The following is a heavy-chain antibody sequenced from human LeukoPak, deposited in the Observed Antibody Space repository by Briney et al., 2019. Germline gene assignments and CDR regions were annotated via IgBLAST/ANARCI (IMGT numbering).Heavy chain of an antibody. CDR3: ARDLRIVGGMGY. V-gene: IGHV3-74*01. CDR2: INNDGSST. CDR1: GFTFSSYW. Sequence: GGSLRLSCAVSGFTFSSYWMDWVRQAPGKGLVWVSRINNDGSSTNYADSVEGRFTISRNNAKNTLYLQMNSLRAEDTAVYYCARDLRIVGGMGYWGQGTLVTVSS. J-gene: IGHJ4*02. D-gene: IGHD1-26*01.